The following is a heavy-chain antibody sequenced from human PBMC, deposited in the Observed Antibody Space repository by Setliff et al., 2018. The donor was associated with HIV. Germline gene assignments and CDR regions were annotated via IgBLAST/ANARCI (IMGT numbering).Heavy chain of an antibody. J-gene: IGHJ2*01. V-gene: IGHV3-23*03. CDR1: GFTFSSYA. Sequence: PGGSLRLSCAASGFTFSSYAMTWVRQAPGKGLEWVSLIYSGSSSTYYADSVKGRFTISRDNSKNTLYLQMNSLRADDTAVYYCAKVGTYSSTWYFDLWGRGTLVTVSS. CDR3: AKVGTYSSTWYFDL. D-gene: IGHD6-13*01. CDR2: IYSGSSST.